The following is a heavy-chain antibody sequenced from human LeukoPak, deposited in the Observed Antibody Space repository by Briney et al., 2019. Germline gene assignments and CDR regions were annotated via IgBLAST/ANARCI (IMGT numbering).Heavy chain of an antibody. D-gene: IGHD2-21*01. V-gene: IGHV1-18*01. J-gene: IGHJ4*02. CDR2: ISPNNGKT. CDR3: ASLLGGASSGPLDY. Sequence: GASVRVSCKTSGYTFTSYGITWVRQAPGQGLEWMAYISPNNGKTNYARNLQGRVTMTTDASTSTAYLELRSLISDDTAVYYCASLLGGASSGPLDYWGQGTLVTVSS. CDR1: GYTFTSYG.